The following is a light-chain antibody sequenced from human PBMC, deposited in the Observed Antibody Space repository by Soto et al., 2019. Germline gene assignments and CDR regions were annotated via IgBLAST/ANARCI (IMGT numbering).Light chain of an antibody. J-gene: IGKJ1*01. CDR1: QSVGSS. CDR2: GAS. CDR3: QQYNAWPPT. V-gene: IGKV3-15*01. Sequence: VLTQSPATLSVSPGERVTLSCRTSQSVGSSLAWYQQVPGQAPRLLIYGASSREIGISDRFSGGGSGTEFVLTISDLQSEDFAVYSCQQYNAWPPTFGQGTKV.